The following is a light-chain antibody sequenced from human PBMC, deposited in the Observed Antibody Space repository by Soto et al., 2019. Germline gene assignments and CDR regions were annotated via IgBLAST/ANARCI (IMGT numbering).Light chain of an antibody. Sequence: IHLTQSPSCLSASVLDRFTITCRASQGIGSYLAWYQQKPGEAPKLLIFAASTLQSGVPSRFSGSGSGTDFTLTISSLQAEDFATYYCQQLSTYPSTFGGGTKV. CDR3: QQLSTYPST. V-gene: IGKV1-9*01. CDR1: QGIGSY. CDR2: AAS. J-gene: IGKJ4*01.